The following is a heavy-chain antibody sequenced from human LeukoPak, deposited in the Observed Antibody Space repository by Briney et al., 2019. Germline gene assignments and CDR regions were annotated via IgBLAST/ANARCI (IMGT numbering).Heavy chain of an antibody. CDR1: GFTFSFYC. CDR2: IQYDGNNN. CDR3: AAEYRTVVTPTIDY. V-gene: IGHV3-30*02. Sequence: AETLTLSCADYGFTFSFYCMHWIRQPPGKGLEWMAHIQYDGNNNYYTDSVKGRFTISRDNSKNTLYLQMNSLRAEDTAVYYCAAEYRTVVTPTIDYWGQGTLVTVSS. D-gene: IGHD4-23*01. J-gene: IGHJ4*02.